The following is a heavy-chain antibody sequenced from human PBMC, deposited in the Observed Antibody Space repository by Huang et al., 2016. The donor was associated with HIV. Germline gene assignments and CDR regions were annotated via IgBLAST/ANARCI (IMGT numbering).Heavy chain of an antibody. CDR1: GYTFTSYG. D-gene: IGHD1-7*01. Sequence: QVQLVQSVAEVKKPGASVKVSCKASGYTFTSYGISWGRQDPGQGLEWMGWISAYNGNTNYAQKIKGRVTMTTDTTTSTADIELRGLRSDDTAVYYGAGGANWNSPEPPHLYFDLWGRGTLVTVSS. V-gene: IGHV1-18*01. CDR3: AGGANWNSPEPPHLYFDL. J-gene: IGHJ2*01. CDR2: ISAYNGNT.